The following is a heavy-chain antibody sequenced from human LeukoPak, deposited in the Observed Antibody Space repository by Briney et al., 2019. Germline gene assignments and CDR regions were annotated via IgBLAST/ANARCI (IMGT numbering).Heavy chain of an antibody. Sequence: AASVKVSCEASGYGFITHYMHWVRQAPGQGLEWMGTINPSGGSTSYAQKFQGRVTMTRDMSTSTVSMELSSLRSEDTAVYYCARDVAVVGTDWHFDLWGRGTLVSVSS. D-gene: IGHD6-19*01. V-gene: IGHV1-46*01. CDR3: ARDVAVVGTDWHFDL. CDR2: INPSGGST. CDR1: GYGFITHY. J-gene: IGHJ2*01.